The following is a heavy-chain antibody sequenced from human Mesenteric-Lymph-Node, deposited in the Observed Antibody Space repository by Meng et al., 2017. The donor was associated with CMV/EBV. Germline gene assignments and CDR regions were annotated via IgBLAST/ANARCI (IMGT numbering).Heavy chain of an antibody. Sequence: QITLKESGPTLVKPTQTLTLTCTCSGFSLSTSGVGVGWIRQPPGKALEWLALIYWDDDKRYSPSLKSRLTITKDTSKNQVVLTMTNMDPVDTATYYCAHSSGIAAAGPVYFVYWVQRTLVTVSS. CDR1: GFSLSTSGVG. V-gene: IGHV2-5*02. J-gene: IGHJ4*02. CDR3: AHSSGIAAAGPVYFVY. D-gene: IGHD6-13*01. CDR2: IYWDDDK.